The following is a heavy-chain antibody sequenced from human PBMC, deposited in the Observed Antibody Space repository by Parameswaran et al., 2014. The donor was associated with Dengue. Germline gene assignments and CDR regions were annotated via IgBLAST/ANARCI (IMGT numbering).Heavy chain of an antibody. Sequence: ASETLSLTCTVSGGSMSSGVYHWSWIRQPPGKGLEWIGYIYNSGSTDYNPSLKSRVTISVDMSKNQFSLKLTSVTGADTAVYFCARGPRDYDYYYAMDVWGQGTTGHRLL. CDR2: IYNSGST. CDR1: GGSMSSGVYH. CDR3: ARGPRDYDYYYAMDV. V-gene: IGHV4-30-4*01. J-gene: IGHJ6*02.